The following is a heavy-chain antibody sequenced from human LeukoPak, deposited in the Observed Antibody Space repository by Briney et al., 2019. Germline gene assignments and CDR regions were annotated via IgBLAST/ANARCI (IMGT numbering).Heavy chain of an antibody. CDR3: ARLTRYAGDP. CDR2: ISSSSSTI. D-gene: IGHD3-9*01. V-gene: IGHV3-48*04. CDR1: GFTFSSYT. Sequence: GRSLRLSCAASGFTFSSYTMNWVRQAPGKGLEWVSYISSSSSTIYYADSVKGRFTVSRDNAKNSLYLQMNSLRAEDTAVYYCARLTRYAGDPWGQGTLVIVSS. J-gene: IGHJ5*02.